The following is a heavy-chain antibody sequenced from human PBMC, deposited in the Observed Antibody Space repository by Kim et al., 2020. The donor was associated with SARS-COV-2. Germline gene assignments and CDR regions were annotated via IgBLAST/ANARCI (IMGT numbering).Heavy chain of an antibody. J-gene: IGHJ6*02. V-gene: IGHV3-13*01. CDR3: ARDRGTHQGRYGMDV. CDR2: IGTAGDT. D-gene: IGHD1-7*01. Sequence: GGSLRLSCAASGFTFSSYDMHWVRQATGKGLEWVSAIGTAGDTYYPGSVKGRFTISRENAKNSLYLQMNSLRAGDTAVYYCARDRGTHQGRYGMDVWGQGTTVTVSS. CDR1: GFTFSSYD.